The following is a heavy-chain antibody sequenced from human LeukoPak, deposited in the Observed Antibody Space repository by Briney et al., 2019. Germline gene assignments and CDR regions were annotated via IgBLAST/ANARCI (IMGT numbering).Heavy chain of an antibody. CDR2: ISSSRSFT. D-gene: IGHD5-18*01. J-gene: IGHJ4*02. Sequence: SGGSLRLSCAASGFSFSDHYMSWIRQAPGKGLEWVSYISSSRSFTNYADSVKGRFTISRDTAKNSLYLQMNSLRAEDTAVYYCARLRGYSYGLDYWGQGILATVSS. V-gene: IGHV3-11*03. CDR1: GFSFSDHY. CDR3: ARLRGYSYGLDY.